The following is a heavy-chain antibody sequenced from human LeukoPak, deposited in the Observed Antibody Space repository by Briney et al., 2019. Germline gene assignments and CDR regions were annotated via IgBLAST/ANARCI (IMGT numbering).Heavy chain of an antibody. CDR1: GFTFSSYG. V-gene: IGHV3-30*02. CDR2: IRYHGNDG. CDR3: ARDRQQLVRAGFDP. Sequence: GGSRRPSGAASGFTFSSYGMHWFPQAPGKGLEWVAFIRYHGNDGDYADSVKGRFTISRDNAKNTLYLQMNSLRAEDTAVYYCARDRQQLVRAGFDPWGQGTLVTVSS. J-gene: IGHJ5*02. D-gene: IGHD6-13*01.